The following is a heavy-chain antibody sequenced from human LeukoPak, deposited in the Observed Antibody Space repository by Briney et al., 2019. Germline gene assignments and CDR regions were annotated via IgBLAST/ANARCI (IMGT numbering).Heavy chain of an antibody. CDR1: GGPISSSSYY. Sequence: SETLSLICTVSGGPISSSSYYWGWIRQPPGKGLEWIGSIYYSGSTYYNPSLKSRVTISVDTSKNQFSLKLSSVTAADTAVYYCARNQGGEYDFDYWGQGTLVTVSS. CDR3: ARNQGGEYDFDY. J-gene: IGHJ4*02. D-gene: IGHD4-17*01. V-gene: IGHV4-39*07. CDR2: IYYSGST.